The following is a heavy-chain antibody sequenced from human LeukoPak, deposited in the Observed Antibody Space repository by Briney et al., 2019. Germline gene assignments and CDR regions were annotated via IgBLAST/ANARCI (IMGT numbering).Heavy chain of an antibody. V-gene: IGHV1-46*01. Sequence: ASVTVSCKSSGYTFTSYYMHWVRQPPGQGLEWVGIINPSCGSTSYAQKFQGRVTMTSDTYTSTVSLELSSQRPEDAAVYYCARDIRAFSGSILGDWGKGTRVTVSS. CDR2: INPSCGST. CDR1: GYTFTSYY. CDR3: ARDIRAFSGSILGD. D-gene: IGHD1-26*01. J-gene: IGHJ4*02.